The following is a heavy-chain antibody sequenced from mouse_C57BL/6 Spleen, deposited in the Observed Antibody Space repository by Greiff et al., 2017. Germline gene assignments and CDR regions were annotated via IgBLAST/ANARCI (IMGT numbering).Heavy chain of an antibody. V-gene: IGHV1-4*01. Sequence: VQVVESGAELARPGASVKMSCKASGYTFTSYSMHWVKQRPGQGLEWIGYINPSGGDTKYNQKFKDKATLTADKSSSTAYMQLSSLTSEDSAVYYWAKSAAALDGNYFAMDYWGQGTSVTVSS. CDR3: AKSAAALDGNYFAMDY. J-gene: IGHJ4*01. CDR1: GYTFTSYS. CDR2: INPSGGDT.